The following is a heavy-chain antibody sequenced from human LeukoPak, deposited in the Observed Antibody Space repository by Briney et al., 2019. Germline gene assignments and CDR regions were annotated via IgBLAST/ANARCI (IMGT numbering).Heavy chain of an antibody. CDR1: GFTFSGYS. CDR3: ARDIPGGSSWGYYFDY. Sequence: GGSLRHSCEASGFTFSGYSMNWVRQAPGKGLEWISYISSSSSAIYYADSVKGRFTISRDNAKNSLYLQMNSLRDEDTAVYYCARDIPGGSSWGYYFDYWGQGTLVTVSS. D-gene: IGHD6-6*01. J-gene: IGHJ4*02. V-gene: IGHV3-48*02. CDR2: ISSSSSAI.